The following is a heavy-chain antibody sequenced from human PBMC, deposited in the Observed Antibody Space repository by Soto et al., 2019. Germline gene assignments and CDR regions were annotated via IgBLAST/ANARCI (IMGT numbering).Heavy chain of an antibody. CDR1: GFTFSAHS. CDR2: ITGSGVTM. CDR3: ARDGGASTFDFDS. Sequence: PGESLKISCAASGFTFSAHSLNWIRQAPGKGLEWVSYITGSGVTMYADSVKGRFTISRDNAKNSLYPQMNSLRAEDTAVYYCARDGGASTFDFDSWGQGTLVTVSS. J-gene: IGHJ4*02. D-gene: IGHD3-16*01. V-gene: IGHV3-48*04.